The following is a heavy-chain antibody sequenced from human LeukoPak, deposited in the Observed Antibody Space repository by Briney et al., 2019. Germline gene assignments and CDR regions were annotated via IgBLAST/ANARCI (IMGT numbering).Heavy chain of an antibody. D-gene: IGHD5-24*01. J-gene: IGHJ4*02. Sequence: PSETLSLTCTVSGGSINSGSYYWSWIRQPAGKGLEWIGRIYTSGSTNYNPSLKSRITISVDTSKNQFSLKLRSVTAADTAVYYCAREDGYYYEYFDYWGQGTLVTVSS. CDR1: GGSINSGSYY. CDR3: AREDGYYYEYFDY. V-gene: IGHV4-61*02. CDR2: IYTSGST.